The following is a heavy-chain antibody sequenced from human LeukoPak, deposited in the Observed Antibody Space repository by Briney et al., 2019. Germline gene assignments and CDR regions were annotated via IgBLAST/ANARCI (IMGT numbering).Heavy chain of an antibody. CDR1: SGSFSSYY. CDR3: ARGRGYYQDY. J-gene: IGHJ4*02. V-gene: IGHV4-4*07. D-gene: IGHD3-22*01. CDR2: IYITGST. Sequence: PSETLSLTCTVSSGSFSSYYWNWIRQPAGKGLEWTGRIYITGSTNYNPSLKSRVTMSVDTSKNQFSLKLSSMTAADTAVYYCARGRGYYQDYWGQGTLVTVSS.